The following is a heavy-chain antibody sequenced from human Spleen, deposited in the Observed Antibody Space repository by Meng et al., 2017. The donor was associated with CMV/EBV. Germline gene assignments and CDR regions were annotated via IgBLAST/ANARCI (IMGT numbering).Heavy chain of an antibody. D-gene: IGHD4-17*01. CDR2: IGNSGDTT. J-gene: IGHJ4*02. CDR1: GFNFGTFA. Sequence: CAASGFNFGTFAMSWVRKTPGKGMEWVAGIGNSGDTTYYAEDVQGRFIISRDNSKNTVYLQMNSLRAEDTAVYYCAKPRGDYELFDYWGRGALVTVSS. V-gene: IGHV3-23*01. CDR3: AKPRGDYELFDY.